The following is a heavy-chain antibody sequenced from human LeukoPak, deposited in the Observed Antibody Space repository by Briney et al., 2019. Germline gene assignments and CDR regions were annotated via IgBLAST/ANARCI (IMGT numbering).Heavy chain of an antibody. J-gene: IGHJ5*02. CDR1: GGSISSYY. D-gene: IGHD2-21*01. V-gene: IGHV4-59*01. CDR3: ARSELNIVVVPQFDP. CDR2: IYYSGST. Sequence: SETLSLTCTVSGGSISSYYWSWIRQPPGKGLEWIGNIYYSGSTNYNPSLKSRVTISVDTSKNQFSLKLSSVTAADTAVYYCARSELNIVVVPQFDPWGQGTLVTVSS.